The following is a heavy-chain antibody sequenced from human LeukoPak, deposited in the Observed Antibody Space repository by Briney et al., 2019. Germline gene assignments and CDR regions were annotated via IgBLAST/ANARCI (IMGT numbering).Heavy chain of an antibody. CDR1: GGTFSSYA. V-gene: IGHV1-69*05. J-gene: IGHJ4*02. CDR2: IIPIFGTA. D-gene: IGHD3-3*01. Sequence: ASVTVSCKASGGTFSSYAISWVRQAPGQGLEWMGGIIPIFGTANYAQKFQSRVTITTDESTSTGYMELSSLRSEDTAVYYCAGERSGYFDYWGQGTLVTVSS. CDR3: AGERSGYFDY.